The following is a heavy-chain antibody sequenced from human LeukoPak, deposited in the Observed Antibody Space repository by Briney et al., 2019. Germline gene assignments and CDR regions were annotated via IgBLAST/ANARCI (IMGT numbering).Heavy chain of an antibody. V-gene: IGHV3-11*04. CDR2: ISSSSSTI. CDR1: GFTFSDYF. CDR3: ASTITFVMRFDP. Sequence: GGSLRLSCAASGFTFSDYFMSWIRQAPGKGLEWVSYISSSSSTIYYADSVKGRFTISRDNAKNSLYLQMNSLRAEDTAVYYCASTITFVMRFDPWGQGTLVTVSS. J-gene: IGHJ5*02. D-gene: IGHD1-20*01.